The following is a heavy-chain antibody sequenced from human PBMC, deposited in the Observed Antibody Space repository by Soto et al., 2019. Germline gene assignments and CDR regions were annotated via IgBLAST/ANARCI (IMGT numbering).Heavy chain of an antibody. CDR2: ISGSDGKT. Sequence: GWSLRLSCAASGFSFGSYALSWVRQAPGKGLEWVSTISGSDGKTLYADSVKGRFSISRDTSQNTLYLQMNSLRADDTAIYYCARWSYLDYWGQGTRVTVSS. CDR3: ARWSYLDY. J-gene: IGHJ4*02. D-gene: IGHD3-3*01. V-gene: IGHV3-23*01. CDR1: GFSFGSYA.